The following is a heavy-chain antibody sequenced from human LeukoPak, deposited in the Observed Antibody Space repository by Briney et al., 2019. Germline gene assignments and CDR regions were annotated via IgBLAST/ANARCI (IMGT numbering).Heavy chain of an antibody. J-gene: IGHJ3*01. CDR1: GFTFSSYS. D-gene: IGHD3-22*01. CDR2: ISSSSSYI. Sequence: GGSLRLSCAASGFTFSSYSMNWVRQAPGKGLEWVSSISSSSSYIHYADSVKGRFTISRDNAKNSLYLQMNSLRAEDTAVYYCARENPLPVVVIINPGDAFDFWGQGTMVTVSS. CDR3: ARENPLPVVVIINPGDAFDF. V-gene: IGHV3-21*01.